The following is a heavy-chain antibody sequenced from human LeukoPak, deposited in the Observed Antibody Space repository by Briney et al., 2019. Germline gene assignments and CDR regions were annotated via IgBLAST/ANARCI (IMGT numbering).Heavy chain of an antibody. J-gene: IGHJ4*02. D-gene: IGHD5-12*01. CDR3: ARDGPRSGYDLGHFDN. CDR2: IYSTGRS. Sequence: SETLSLTCTVSGGSISSYYWSWIRQPPGKGLEWIGRIYSTGRSDYNPSLKSRITMSVDTSKNQFSLKLSSVTAADTAVYYCARDGPRSGYDLGHFDNLGQGTLVTASS. V-gene: IGHV4-4*07. CDR1: GGSISSYY.